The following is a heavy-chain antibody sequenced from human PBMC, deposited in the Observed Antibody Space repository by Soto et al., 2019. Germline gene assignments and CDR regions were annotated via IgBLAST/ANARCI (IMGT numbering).Heavy chain of an antibody. V-gene: IGHV5-51*01. J-gene: IGHJ6*02. Sequence: PGESLKISCKGSDYSFSDCWIGWVRQMPGKGLEWMGIIHPGDSHTTYSPSFQGQITISADKSISTAYLQWSSLKASDTAMYYCARLGYCSGGSCFTGLYYSGMDVWCQENTLTISS. CDR2: IHPGDSHT. D-gene: IGHD2-15*01. CDR3: ARLGYCSGGSCFTGLYYSGMDV. CDR1: DYSFSDCW.